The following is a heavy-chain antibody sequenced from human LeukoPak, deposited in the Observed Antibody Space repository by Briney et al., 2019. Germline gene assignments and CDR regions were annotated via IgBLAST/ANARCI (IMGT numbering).Heavy chain of an antibody. CDR1: GFTFDDYG. V-gene: IGHV3-69-1*01. J-gene: IGHJ4*02. CDR3: ARRGSTYYDFWSGQSPLLYFDY. D-gene: IGHD3-3*01. Sequence: KPGGSLRLSCAASGFTFDDYGMSWVRQAPGKGLEWVSYISSSSTIYYADSVKGRFTISRDNAKNSLYLQMNSLRAEDTAVYYCARRGSTYYDFWSGQSPLLYFDYWGQGTLVTVSS. CDR2: ISSSSTI.